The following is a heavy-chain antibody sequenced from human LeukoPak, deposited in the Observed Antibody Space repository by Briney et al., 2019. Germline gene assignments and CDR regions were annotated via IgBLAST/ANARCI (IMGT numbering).Heavy chain of an antibody. J-gene: IGHJ4*02. CDR1: GFTFSSYG. V-gene: IGHV3-30*02. Sequence: GGSLRLSCAASGFTFSSYGMHWVRQAPGKGLEWVAFIRYDGSNKYYADSVKGRFTISRDNSKNTLYLQMNSLRAEDTAVYYCAKDQGWGHIVVVTAITYYFDYWGQGTLVTVSS. CDR3: AKDQGWGHIVVVTAITYYFDY. D-gene: IGHD2-21*02. CDR2: IRYDGSNK.